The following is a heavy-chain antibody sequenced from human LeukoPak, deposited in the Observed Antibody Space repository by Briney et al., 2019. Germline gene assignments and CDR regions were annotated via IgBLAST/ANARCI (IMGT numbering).Heavy chain of an antibody. D-gene: IGHD2-2*01. V-gene: IGHV1-2*02. CDR1: GYTFIGYY. Sequence: ASVKVSCKASGYTFIGYYMHWVRQAPGQGLEWMGWINPNSGGTNYAQKFQGRVTMTRDTSISTAYMELSRLRSDDTAVYYCARTGGYCSSTSCSPFDYWGQGTLVTVSS. CDR3: ARTGGYCSSTSCSPFDY. J-gene: IGHJ4*02. CDR2: INPNSGGT.